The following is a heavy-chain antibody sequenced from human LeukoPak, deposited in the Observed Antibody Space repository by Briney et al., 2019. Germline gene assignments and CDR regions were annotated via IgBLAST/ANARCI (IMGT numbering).Heavy chain of an antibody. CDR2: INHSGST. V-gene: IGHV4-39*07. CDR1: DGSIGSSTYY. CDR3: ARDYDYMDV. Sequence: SETLSLTCPVSDGSIGSSTYYWGWIRQPPGKGLEWIGEINHSGSTNYNPSLKSRVTISVDTSKNQFSLKLSSVTAADTAVYYCARDYDYMDVWGKGTTVTVSS. J-gene: IGHJ6*03.